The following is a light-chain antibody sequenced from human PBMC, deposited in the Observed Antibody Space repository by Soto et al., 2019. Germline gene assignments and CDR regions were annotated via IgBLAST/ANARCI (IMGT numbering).Light chain of an antibody. CDR3: QQSYSTTWT. CDR2: AAS. Sequence: IQMTQSPSSLSASVGDRVTIXXRASQGISTYLNWYHQKPGKAPKXMIYAASSLQSGVPSRFSGSGSETDFTLTISSLQPEDFATYSCQQSYSTTWTFGQGTKVDIK. J-gene: IGKJ1*01. V-gene: IGKV1-39*01. CDR1: QGISTY.